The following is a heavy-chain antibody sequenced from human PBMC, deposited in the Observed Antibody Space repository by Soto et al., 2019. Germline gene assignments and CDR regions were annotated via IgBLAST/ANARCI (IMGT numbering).Heavy chain of an antibody. Sequence: SVKVSCKASGGTVSSYVISWVRQAPGQGLEWMGGIIPIFGTANYAQKFQGRVTITTDESTSTAYMELSSLRSEDTAVDYCARGYYYDSSGYPYYFDYWGQGTLVTVSS. D-gene: IGHD3-22*01. CDR2: IIPIFGTA. CDR3: ARGYYYDSSGYPYYFDY. V-gene: IGHV1-69*05. J-gene: IGHJ4*02. CDR1: GGTVSSYV.